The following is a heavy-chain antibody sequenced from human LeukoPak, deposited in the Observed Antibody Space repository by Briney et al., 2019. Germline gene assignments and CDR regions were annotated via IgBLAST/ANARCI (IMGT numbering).Heavy chain of an antibody. D-gene: IGHD6-19*01. CDR3: AKWLYSSGWYYFDY. J-gene: IGHJ4*02. CDR2: ISGSGGST. V-gene: IGHV3-23*01. Sequence: PGGSLRLSCAASGFTFSSYAMSWVRQAPGKGLEWVSGISGSGGSTYYADSVKGRFTISRDNSKNTLYLQMNSLRAEDTAVYYCAKWLYSSGWYYFDYWGQGTLVTVSS. CDR1: GFTFSSYA.